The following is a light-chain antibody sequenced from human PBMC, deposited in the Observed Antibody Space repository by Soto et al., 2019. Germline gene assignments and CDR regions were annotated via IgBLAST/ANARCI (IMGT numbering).Light chain of an antibody. CDR1: QSVTSSY. Sequence: ETVLTQSPGTLSLSPGERATLSCRASQSVTSSYLAWYQQKPGQPPRLLIYGASSRATGIPERFSGSGSGTDCTLTISRLEPEDCAVYYCQQSGSATPYTFGQGTKLEIK. CDR3: QQSGSATPYT. V-gene: IGKV3-20*01. CDR2: GAS. J-gene: IGKJ2*01.